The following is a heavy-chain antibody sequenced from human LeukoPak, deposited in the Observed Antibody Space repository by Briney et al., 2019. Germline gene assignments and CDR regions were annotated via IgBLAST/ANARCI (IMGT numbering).Heavy chain of an antibody. J-gene: IGHJ4*02. V-gene: IGHV4-38-2*01. Sequence: PSETLSLTCAVSGYSISNGYYWGWIRQPPGKGLEWIGSIYHSGSTYYNPSLKSRVTISVDTSKNQFSLELSSVTAADTAVYYCARRRSYSSGWSIFDYWGQGTLVTVSS. D-gene: IGHD6-19*01. CDR3: ARRRSYSSGWSIFDY. CDR2: IYHSGST. CDR1: GYSISNGYY.